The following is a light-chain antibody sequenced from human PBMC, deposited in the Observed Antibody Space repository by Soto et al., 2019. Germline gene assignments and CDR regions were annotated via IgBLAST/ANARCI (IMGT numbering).Light chain of an antibody. Sequence: DIQMTQSPFTLSASVGDRVTITCRASQSIGAWLAWYQQKPGKAPKLLIYDASNLESGVPSRFSGRGSGTEFTLTISRLQPDDFASYYCHQYNAYSWTFGQGTKVDIK. CDR1: QSIGAW. V-gene: IGKV1-5*01. J-gene: IGKJ1*01. CDR3: HQYNAYSWT. CDR2: DAS.